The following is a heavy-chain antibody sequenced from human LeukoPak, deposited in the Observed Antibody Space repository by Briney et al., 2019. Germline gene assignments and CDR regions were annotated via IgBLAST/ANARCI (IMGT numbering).Heavy chain of an antibody. V-gene: IGHV3-21*01. CDR2: ISSSSSYI. CDR1: GFTFSSYS. CDR3: ARGLGSYSPFDY. Sequence: NPGGSLRLSCAAYGFTFSSYSMNWVRQAPGKGLEWVSSISSSSSYIYYADSVKGRFTISRDNAKNSLYLQMNSLRAEDTAVYYCARGLGSYSPFDYWGQGTLVTVSS. D-gene: IGHD1-26*01. J-gene: IGHJ4*02.